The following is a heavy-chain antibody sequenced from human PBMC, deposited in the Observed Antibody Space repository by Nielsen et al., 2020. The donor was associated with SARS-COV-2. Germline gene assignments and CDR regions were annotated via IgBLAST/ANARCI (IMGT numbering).Heavy chain of an antibody. CDR1: GFTFSSYS. D-gene: IGHD3-10*01. J-gene: IGHJ6*02. V-gene: IGHV3-48*02. Sequence: GESLKISCAASGFTFSSYSMNWVRQAPGKGLEWVSYISSSSSTIYYADSVKGRFTISRDNAKNSLYLQMNSLRDEDTAVYYCARDRKPMVRGVSFGMDVWGQGTTVTVSS. CDR2: ISSSSSTI. CDR3: ARDRKPMVRGVSFGMDV.